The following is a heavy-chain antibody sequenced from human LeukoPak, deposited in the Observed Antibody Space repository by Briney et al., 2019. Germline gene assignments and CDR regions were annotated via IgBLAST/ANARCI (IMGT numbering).Heavy chain of an antibody. Sequence: GGSLRLSCGASGFTFSSYSMNWVREAPGKGLEWVSSISSSSSYIYYADSVKGRFTISRDNAKNSLYLQMNSLRAEDTAVYCCAGGSIAAAGTLDYWGQGTLVTVSS. CDR2: ISSSSSYI. CDR1: GFTFSSYS. CDR3: AGGSIAAAGTLDY. J-gene: IGHJ4*02. V-gene: IGHV3-21*01. D-gene: IGHD6-13*01.